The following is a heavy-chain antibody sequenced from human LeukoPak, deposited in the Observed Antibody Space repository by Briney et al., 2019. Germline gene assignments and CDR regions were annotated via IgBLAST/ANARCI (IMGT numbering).Heavy chain of an antibody. V-gene: IGHV1-69*13. D-gene: IGHD2-15*01. CDR1: GGTFSSYA. Sequence: ASVTVSCKASGGTFSSYAISWVRQAPGQGLEWMGGIIPIFGTANYAQKFQGRVTITADESTSTAYMELSSLRAEDTDVYYCARDYGYCSGGSCYSGAFDIWGQGTMVTVSS. J-gene: IGHJ3*02. CDR3: ARDYGYCSGGSCYSGAFDI. CDR2: IIPIFGTA.